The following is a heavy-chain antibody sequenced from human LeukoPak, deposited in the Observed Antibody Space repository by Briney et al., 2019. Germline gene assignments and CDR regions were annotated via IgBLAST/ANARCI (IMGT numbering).Heavy chain of an antibody. D-gene: IGHD3-3*01. V-gene: IGHV1-24*01. CDR1: GYTLTELS. CDR2: FDPEDGET. J-gene: IGHJ4*02. CDR3: ARGFCSDEICQVFTH. Sequence: ASVKVSCKVSGYTLTELSMHWVRQAPGKGLEWMGGFDPEDGETIYAQKFQGRVTMTEDTSTDTAYMELSSLRSEDTALYYCARGFCSDEICQVFTHWGQGTLVTVST.